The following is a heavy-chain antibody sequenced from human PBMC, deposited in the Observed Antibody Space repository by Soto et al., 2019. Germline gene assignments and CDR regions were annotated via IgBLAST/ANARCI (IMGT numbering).Heavy chain of an antibody. CDR3: ARDANIAVEDYYYGMDV. V-gene: IGHV1-69*13. CDR2: IIPIFGTA. CDR1: GGTFSSYA. J-gene: IGHJ6*02. D-gene: IGHD6-19*01. Sequence: SVKVSCKASGGTFSSYAISWVRQAPGQGLEWMGGIIPIFGTANYAQKFQGRVTITADESTSTAYMELSSLRSEDTAVYYCARDANIAVEDYYYGMDVWGQGTTVTVSS.